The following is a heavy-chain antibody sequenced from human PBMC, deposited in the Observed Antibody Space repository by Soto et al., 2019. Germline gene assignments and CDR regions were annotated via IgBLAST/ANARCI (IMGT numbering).Heavy chain of an antibody. Sequence: QSGGSLRLCCAASGFTFSSYDMHWVRQATGKGLEWVSAIGTAGDTYYPGSVKGRFTISRENAKNSLYLQMNSLRAGDTAVYYCARAGSSIYMDVWGQGTTVTVSS. V-gene: IGHV3-13*01. CDR2: IGTAGDT. CDR3: ARAGSSIYMDV. J-gene: IGHJ6*03. CDR1: GFTFSSYD. D-gene: IGHD6-13*01.